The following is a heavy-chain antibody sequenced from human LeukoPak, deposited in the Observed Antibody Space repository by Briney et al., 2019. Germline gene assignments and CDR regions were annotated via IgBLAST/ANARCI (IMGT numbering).Heavy chain of an antibody. CDR3: ARDRGWVNWFDP. V-gene: IGHV3-30*04. D-gene: IGHD6-19*01. Sequence: PGGSLRLSCAASGFTFSSYAMHWVRQAPGKGLEWVAVISYDGSNKYYADSVEGRFTISRDNSKNTLYLQMNSLRAEDTAVYYCARDRGWVNWFDPWGQGTLVTVSS. J-gene: IGHJ5*02. CDR2: ISYDGSNK. CDR1: GFTFSSYA.